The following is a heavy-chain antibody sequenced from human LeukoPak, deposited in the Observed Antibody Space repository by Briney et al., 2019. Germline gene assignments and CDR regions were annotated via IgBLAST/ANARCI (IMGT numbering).Heavy chain of an antibody. J-gene: IGHJ4*02. V-gene: IGHV1-8*03. Sequence: GASVKVSCKASGYTFTSYDINWVRQATGQGLEWMGWMNPNSGNTGYAQKFQGRVTITRNTSTSTAYMELSSLRSEDTAVYYYARARYSGSYYYFDYWGQGTLVTVSS. D-gene: IGHD1-26*01. CDR3: ARARYSGSYYYFDY. CDR1: GYTFTSYD. CDR2: MNPNSGNT.